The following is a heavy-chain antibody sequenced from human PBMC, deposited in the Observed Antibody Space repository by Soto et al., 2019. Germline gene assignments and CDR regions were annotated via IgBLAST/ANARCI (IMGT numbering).Heavy chain of an antibody. CDR1: GGSISSYY. D-gene: IGHD3-3*01. CDR3: ARGCVTRHYYYYGMDV. J-gene: IGHJ6*02. V-gene: IGHV4-59*01. Sequence: SETLSLTCTVSGGSISSYYWSWIRQPPGKGLEWIGYIYYSGSTNYNPSLKSRVTISVDTSKNQFSLKLSSVTAADTAVYYCARGCVTRHYYYYGMDVWSQRTTVTVSS. CDR2: IYYSGST.